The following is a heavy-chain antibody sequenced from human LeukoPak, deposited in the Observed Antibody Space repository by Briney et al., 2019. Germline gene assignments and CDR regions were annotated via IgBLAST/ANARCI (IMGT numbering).Heavy chain of an antibody. D-gene: IGHD3-22*01. J-gene: IGHJ4*02. Sequence: SETLSLTCTVSGGSISSSSYYWGWIRQPPGKGLEWIGSIYYSGSTYYNPSLKSRVTISVDTSKNQFSLKLSSVTAADTAVYYCTVVNSSGYHRIDYWGQGTLVTVSS. CDR3: TVVNSSGYHRIDY. CDR2: IYYSGST. CDR1: GGSISSSSYY. V-gene: IGHV4-39*01.